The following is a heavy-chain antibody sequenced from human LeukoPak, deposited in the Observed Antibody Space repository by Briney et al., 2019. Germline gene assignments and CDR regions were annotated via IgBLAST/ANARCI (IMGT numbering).Heavy chain of an antibody. V-gene: IGHV4-59*01. Sequence: PSETLSLTCTVSGGSISSYYWSWIRQPPGKGLEWIGHIYYSGSTKYKPSLKSRVTISVDTSKNQFSLKLSSVTAADAAVYYCARGRFLDAFDTWGQGTMVTVSS. J-gene: IGHJ3*02. D-gene: IGHD3-3*01. CDR3: ARGRFLDAFDT. CDR2: IYYSGST. CDR1: GGSISSYY.